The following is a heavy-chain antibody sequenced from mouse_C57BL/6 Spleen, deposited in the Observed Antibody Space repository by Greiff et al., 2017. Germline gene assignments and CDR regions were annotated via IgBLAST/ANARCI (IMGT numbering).Heavy chain of an antibody. CDR1: GYAFSSYW. CDR2: IYPGDGDT. CDR3: ARDYYGSRAYFDV. D-gene: IGHD1-1*01. V-gene: IGHV1-80*01. J-gene: IGHJ1*03. Sequence: VKLMESGAELVKPGASVKISCKASGYAFSSYWMNWVKQRPGKGLEWIGQIYPGDGDTNYNGKFKGKATLTADKSSSTAYMQLSSLTSEDSAVYFCARDYYGSRAYFDVWGTGTTVTVSS.